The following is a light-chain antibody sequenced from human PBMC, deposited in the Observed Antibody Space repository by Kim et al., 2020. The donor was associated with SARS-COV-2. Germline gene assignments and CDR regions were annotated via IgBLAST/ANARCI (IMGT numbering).Light chain of an antibody. V-gene: IGKV3-20*01. J-gene: IGKJ2*01. Sequence: PGERANLFCRASQSVMNSNLAWYQQKPGQAPRLLIYDAFNRATGIPDRFSGSGSGTEFTLTISKVEPEDLAVYVCQQYGSSLPNTFGQGTKLEI. CDR3: QQYGSSLPNT. CDR1: QSVMNSN. CDR2: DAF.